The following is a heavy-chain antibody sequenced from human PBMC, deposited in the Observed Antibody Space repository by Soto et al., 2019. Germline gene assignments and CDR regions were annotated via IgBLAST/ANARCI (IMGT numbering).Heavy chain of an antibody. CDR1: GYTFTSYD. Sequence: SVKVSCKASGYTFTSYDINWVRQATGQGLEWMGWMNPNSGNTGYAQKFQGRVTMTRNTSISTAYMELSSLRSEDTAVYYCAIGRVFRDYRYYYYMDVWGKGTTVTVSS. J-gene: IGHJ6*03. CDR2: MNPNSGNT. V-gene: IGHV1-8*01. CDR3: AIGRVFRDYRYYYYMDV. D-gene: IGHD4-17*01.